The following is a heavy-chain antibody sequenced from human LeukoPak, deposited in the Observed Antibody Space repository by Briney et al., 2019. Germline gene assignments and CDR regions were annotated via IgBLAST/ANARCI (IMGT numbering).Heavy chain of an antibody. CDR2: ISWNSGNI. D-gene: IGHD6-19*01. CDR1: GFTFSSYA. CDR3: AKGRSGWYSPMDY. J-gene: IGHJ4*02. V-gene: IGHV3-9*01. Sequence: PGGSLRLSCAASGFTFSSYAMHWVRQAPGKGLEWVSGISWNSGNIAYADSVKGRFSISRDNAKNSLYLQMNSLRAEDTAFYYCAKGRSGWYSPMDYWGQGTLVTVSS.